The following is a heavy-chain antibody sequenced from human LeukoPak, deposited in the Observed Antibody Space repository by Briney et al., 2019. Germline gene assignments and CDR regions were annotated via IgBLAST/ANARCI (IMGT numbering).Heavy chain of an antibody. CDR1: GDTFSRYA. CDR2: IIPLFGTA. V-gene: IGHV1-69*06. Sequence: GSSVKVSCKASGDTFSRYAISWVRQAPGQGLEWMGGIIPLFGTADYAQKFQGRVTITADKSTSTAYMELSSLRSEDTAVYYCARVPFVVMGDTGNWFDPWGQGTLVTVSS. J-gene: IGHJ5*02. CDR3: ARVPFVVMGDTGNWFDP. D-gene: IGHD2-8*01.